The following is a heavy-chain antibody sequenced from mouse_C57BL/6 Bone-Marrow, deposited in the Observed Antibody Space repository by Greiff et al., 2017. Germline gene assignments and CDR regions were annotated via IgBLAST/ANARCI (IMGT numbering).Heavy chain of an antibody. Sequence: EVQLQQSGPVLVKPGASVKMSCKASGYTFTDYYMNWVKQSHGKSLEWIGVINPYNGGTSYNQKFKGKATLTVDNSSSTAYVELNSLTSLDSAVYDCASDGSSYDWYFDVWGRGTTVTVTS. D-gene: IGHD1-1*01. J-gene: IGHJ1*03. CDR3: ASDGSSYDWYFDV. CDR2: INPYNGGT. CDR1: GYTFTDYY. V-gene: IGHV1-19*01.